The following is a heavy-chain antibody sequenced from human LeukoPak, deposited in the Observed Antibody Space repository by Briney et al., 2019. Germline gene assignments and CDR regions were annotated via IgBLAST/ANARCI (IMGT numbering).Heavy chain of an antibody. CDR1: GYMFSNAY. J-gene: IGHJ4*02. D-gene: IGHD5-18*01. Sequence: GGSLRLSCEISGYMFSNAYLNWVRQAPGKGLEWVGRIKSNRDGGTTHYAAPVKDRFTISRDDSKNTLYVQMNSLKTEDAAVYYCTTDRWAMVGFDYWGQGTLVTVSS. CDR2: IKSNRDGGTT. CDR3: TTDRWAMVGFDY. V-gene: IGHV3-15*01.